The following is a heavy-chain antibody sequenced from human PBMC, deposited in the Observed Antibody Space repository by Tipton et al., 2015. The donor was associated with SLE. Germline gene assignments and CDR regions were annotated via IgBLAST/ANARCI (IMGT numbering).Heavy chain of an antibody. D-gene: IGHD1-1*01. J-gene: IGHJ6*03. CDR3: ARDLAQGSNNWFGNYYYYNMDV. V-gene: IGHV3-30*04. CDR2: ISYDGSNK. CDR1: GFAFRSYA. Sequence: RSLRLSCVASGFAFRSYAMHWVRQAPGKGLEWVAVISYDGSNKYYADSVKGRFTISRDSSKNTLYLQMNSLRPEDTAVYYCARDLAQGSNNWFGNYYYYNMDVWGKGTTVTVSS.